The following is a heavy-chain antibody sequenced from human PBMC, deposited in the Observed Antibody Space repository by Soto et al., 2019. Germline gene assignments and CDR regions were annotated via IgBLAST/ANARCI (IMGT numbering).Heavy chain of an antibody. CDR2: ISGSGGST. Sequence: GGSLRLSCAASGFTFSSYAMSWVRQAPGKGLEWVSAISGSGGSTYYADSVKGRFTISRDNSKNTLYLQMNSLRAEDTAVYYCAKGGGYYGSGSYYNLYYYYGMDVWGQGTTVTVSS. J-gene: IGHJ6*02. CDR3: AKGGGYYGSGSYYNLYYYYGMDV. D-gene: IGHD3-10*01. CDR1: GFTFSSYA. V-gene: IGHV3-23*01.